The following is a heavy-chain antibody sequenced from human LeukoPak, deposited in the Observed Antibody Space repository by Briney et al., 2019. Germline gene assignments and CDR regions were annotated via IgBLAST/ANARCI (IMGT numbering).Heavy chain of an antibody. CDR2: ISSSSSYI. D-gene: IGHD4-23*01. J-gene: IGHJ4*02. CDR1: RFTFSSYS. CDR3: ARSGYYGGNRSDY. Sequence: GGSLRLSCAASRFTFSSYSMNWVRQAPGKGLEWVSSISSSSSYIYYADSVKGRFTISRDNAKNSLYLQMNSLRAEDTAVYYCARSGYYGGNRSDYWGQGTLVTVSS. V-gene: IGHV3-21*01.